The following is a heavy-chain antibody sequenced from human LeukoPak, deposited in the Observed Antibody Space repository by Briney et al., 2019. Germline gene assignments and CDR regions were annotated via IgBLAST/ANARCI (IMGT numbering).Heavy chain of an antibody. Sequence: PGGSLRLSCAASGFTFNNYGIHWVRQAPGKGLEWVAFIRYDGSNKYYADSVKGRFTISRDNSKNTLYLQMNSLRAEDTAVYYCARSNRYNWNDVDYFDYWGQGTLVTVSS. D-gene: IGHD1-1*01. CDR1: GFTFNNYG. CDR2: IRYDGSNK. CDR3: ARSNRYNWNDVDYFDY. V-gene: IGHV3-30*02. J-gene: IGHJ4*02.